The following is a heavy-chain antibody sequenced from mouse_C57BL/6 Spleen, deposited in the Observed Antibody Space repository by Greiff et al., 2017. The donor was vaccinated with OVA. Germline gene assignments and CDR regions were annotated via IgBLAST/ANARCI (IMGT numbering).Heavy chain of an antibody. CDR1: GYTFTSYW. CDR2: IDPSDSYT. J-gene: IGHJ2*01. V-gene: IGHV1-59*01. Sequence: QVQLQQPGAELVRPGTSVKLSCKASGYTFTSYWMHWVKQRPGQGLEWIGVIDPSDSYTNYNQKFKGKATLTVDTSSSTAYMQLSSLTSEDSAVYYCARKGWDVNYFDYWGQGTTLTVSS. D-gene: IGHD3-3*01. CDR3: ARKGWDVNYFDY.